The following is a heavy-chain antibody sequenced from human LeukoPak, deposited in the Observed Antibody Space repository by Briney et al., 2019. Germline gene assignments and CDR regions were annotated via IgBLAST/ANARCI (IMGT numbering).Heavy chain of an antibody. J-gene: IGHJ4*02. CDR3: ARVSWIQLWPPGY. CDR1: GFTFSSYA. CDR2: ISYDGSNK. V-gene: IGHV3-30*04. D-gene: IGHD5-18*01. Sequence: GGSLRLSCAASGFTFSSYAMHWVRQAPGKGLEWVAVISYDGSNKYYADSVKGRFTISRDNSKNTLYLQMNSLRAEDTAVYYCARVSWIQLWPPGYWGQGTLVTVSS.